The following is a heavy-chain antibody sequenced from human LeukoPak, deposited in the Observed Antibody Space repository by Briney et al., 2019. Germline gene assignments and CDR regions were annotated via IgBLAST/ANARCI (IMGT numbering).Heavy chain of an antibody. V-gene: IGHV3-74*01. CDR3: VRAATGSNCLDR. CDR2: TGSDGTTK. D-gene: IGHD1-26*01. CDR1: GFTFSSYA. Sequence: GGSLRLSCSASGFTFSSYAMHWVRQVPGKGLVWVSRTGSDGTTKDYADSVKGRFTISRDNAKNMMYLQMNSLRVEDTAVYYCVRAATGSNCLDRWGQGTLVTVSS. J-gene: IGHJ5*02.